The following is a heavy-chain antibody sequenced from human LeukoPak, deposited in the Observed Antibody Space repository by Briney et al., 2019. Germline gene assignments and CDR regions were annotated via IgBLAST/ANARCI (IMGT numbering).Heavy chain of an antibody. J-gene: IGHJ4*02. CDR1: GYTFTGYY. CDR3: ARDQWNGSGSYFY. D-gene: IGHD3-10*01. Sequence: ASVKVSCKASGYTFTGYYMHWVRQAPGQGLEWMGWINPNSSGTNYAQKFQGWVTMTRNTSISTAYMELNSLRAEDTAVYYCARDQWNGSGSYFYWGQGTLVTVSS. V-gene: IGHV1-2*04. CDR2: INPNSSGT.